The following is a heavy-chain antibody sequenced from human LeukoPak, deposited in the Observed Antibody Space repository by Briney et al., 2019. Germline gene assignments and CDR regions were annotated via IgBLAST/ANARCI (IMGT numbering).Heavy chain of an antibody. V-gene: IGHV1-8*02. CDR3: ARGRRTYYDFWSGYRNWFDP. J-gene: IGHJ5*02. Sequence: GASVKVSCKASGYTFTSNYIHWVRQAPGQGLEWMGWMNPNSGNTGYARKFQGRVTMTRNTSISTAYMELSSLRSEDTAVYYCARGRRTYYDFWSGYRNWFDPWGQGTLVTVSS. CDR1: GYTFTSNY. D-gene: IGHD3-3*01. CDR2: MNPNSGNT.